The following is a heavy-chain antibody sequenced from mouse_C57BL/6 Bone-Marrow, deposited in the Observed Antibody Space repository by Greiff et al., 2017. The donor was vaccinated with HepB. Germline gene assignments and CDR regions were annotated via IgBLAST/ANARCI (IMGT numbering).Heavy chain of an antibody. CDR3: ARSLYDAMDY. J-gene: IGHJ4*01. CDR1: GYTFTSYW. D-gene: IGHD2-12*01. V-gene: IGHV1-55*01. CDR2: IYPGSGST. Sequence: QVQLQQSGAELVRPGSSVKMSCKASGYTFTSYWITWVKQRPGQGLEWIGDIYPGSGSTNYNEKFKSKATLTVDTSSSTAYMQLSSLTSEDSAVYYCARSLYDAMDYWGQGTSVTVSS.